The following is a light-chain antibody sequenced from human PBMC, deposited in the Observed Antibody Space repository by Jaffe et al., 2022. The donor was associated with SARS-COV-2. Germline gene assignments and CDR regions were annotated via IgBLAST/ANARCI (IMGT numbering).Light chain of an antibody. J-gene: IGKJ5*01. CDR3: QQRSNRLSIT. Sequence: EIVLTQSPATLSLSPGERATLSCRASQSISNYLGWYQQKLGQAPRLLIYEASNRATGIPARFSGSGSGTDFTLTISSLEPEDFAVYYCQQRSNRLSITFGQGTRLEIK. CDR1: QSISNY. V-gene: IGKV3-11*01. CDR2: EAS.